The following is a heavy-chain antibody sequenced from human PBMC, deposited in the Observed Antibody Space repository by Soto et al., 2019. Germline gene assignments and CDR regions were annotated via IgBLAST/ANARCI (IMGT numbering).Heavy chain of an antibody. CDR2: ISVTSGSI. CDR3: VRGHIWVFDF. CDR1: GFTFSSFA. Sequence: EVQLVESGGGLVQPGGSLRISCAASGFTFSSFALNWVRQAPGKGLEWISYISVTSGSIFYADSVKGRFTISRDDARNSLYLQMNTLRDEDTAVYFCVRGHIWVFDFWGRGTMVTVSS. V-gene: IGHV3-48*02. J-gene: IGHJ3*01. D-gene: IGHD2-21*01.